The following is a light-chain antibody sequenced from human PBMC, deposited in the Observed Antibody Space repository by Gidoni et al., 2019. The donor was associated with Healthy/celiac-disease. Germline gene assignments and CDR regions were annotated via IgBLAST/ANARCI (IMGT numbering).Light chain of an antibody. Sequence: ELVLTQSPATLSLSPGERATLPCRASQRVSTSLAWYQQKPGQAPRLLIYDASNRATGIPARFSGSGSGTDFTLTISSLEPEDFAVYYCQQRSNWPPGASFGPGTKVDIK. CDR3: QQRSNWPPGAS. CDR1: QRVSTS. V-gene: IGKV3-11*01. CDR2: DAS. J-gene: IGKJ3*01.